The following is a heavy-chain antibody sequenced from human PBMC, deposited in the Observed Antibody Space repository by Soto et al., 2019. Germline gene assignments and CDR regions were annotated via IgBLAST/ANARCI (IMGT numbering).Heavy chain of an antibody. CDR1: GYSFTSYW. V-gene: IGHV5-10-1*01. CDR3: AISRDGYNSRGMDV. Sequence: PGESLKISCNGSGYSFTSYWISWVRQMPGKGLEWMGRIDPSDSYTNYSPSFQGHVTISADKSISTAYLQWSSLKASDTAMYYCAISRDGYNSRGMDVWGQGTTVTVSS. J-gene: IGHJ6*02. CDR2: IDPSDSYT. D-gene: IGHD5-12*01.